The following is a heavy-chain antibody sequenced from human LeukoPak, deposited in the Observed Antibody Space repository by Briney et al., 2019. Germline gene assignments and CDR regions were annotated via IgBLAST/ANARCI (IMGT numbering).Heavy chain of an antibody. Sequence: ASVKVSCKASGGTFSSYAISWVRQAPGQGLEWMGWISAYNGNTNYAQKLQGRVTMTTDTSTSTAYMELRSLRSDDTAVYYCARVPSSGYYYTSGVYWGQGTLVTVSS. J-gene: IGHJ4*02. CDR3: ARVPSSGYYYTSGVY. CDR1: GGTFSSYA. CDR2: ISAYNGNT. D-gene: IGHD3-22*01. V-gene: IGHV1-18*01.